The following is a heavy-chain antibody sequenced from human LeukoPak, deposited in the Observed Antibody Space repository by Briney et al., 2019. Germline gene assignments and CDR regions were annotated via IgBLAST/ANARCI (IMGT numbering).Heavy chain of an antibody. CDR3: AREMRFGELALDI. D-gene: IGHD3-10*01. Sequence: GGSLRLSCAASGFTFSRSGMHWVRQAPGKGLVWVSRINGDGSSTSYADSVKGRFTISRDNAKNTLYVQMNSLRAEDTPVYYCAREMRFGELALDIWGQGTMVTVSS. CDR2: INGDGSST. CDR1: GFTFSRSG. J-gene: IGHJ3*02. V-gene: IGHV3-74*01.